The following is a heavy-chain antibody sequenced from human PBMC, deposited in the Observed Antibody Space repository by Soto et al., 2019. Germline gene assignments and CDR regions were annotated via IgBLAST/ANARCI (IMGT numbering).Heavy chain of an antibody. D-gene: IGHD5-12*01. V-gene: IGHV4-59*01. Sequence: SETLSLTCTVSGGSISSYYWSWIRQPPGKGLEWIGYIYYSGSTNYNPSLKSRVTISVDTSKNQSSLKKRYATRADTPVYYCARRYAHALDIWGQWTMVTVSS. CDR2: IYYSGST. CDR1: GGSISSYY. CDR3: ARRYAHALDI. J-gene: IGHJ3*02.